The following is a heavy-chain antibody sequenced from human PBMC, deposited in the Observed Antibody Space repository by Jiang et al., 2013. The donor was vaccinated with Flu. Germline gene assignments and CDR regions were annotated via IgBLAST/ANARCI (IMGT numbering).Heavy chain of an antibody. V-gene: IGHV4-61*01. D-gene: IGHD4-11*01. CDR1: GGSVSSASYY. CDR3: ARYKDYTNYGYFDY. Sequence: GSGLVKPSETLSLTCTVSGGSVSSASYYWTWIRQPPGKGLEWIGYIYYSGTTNYNSSLKSRVTISPDTSKNQFSLKLSSVTAADTAVYYCARYKDYTNYGYFDYWGQGTLVTVSS. CDR2: IYYSGTT. J-gene: IGHJ4*02.